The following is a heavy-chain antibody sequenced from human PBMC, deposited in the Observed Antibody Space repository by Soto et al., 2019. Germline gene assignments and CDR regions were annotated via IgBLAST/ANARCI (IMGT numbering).Heavy chain of an antibody. CDR2: ISGSGGST. J-gene: IGHJ5*02. Sequence: EVQLLESGGGVVQPGGSLRLSCAASGITFSSYAMSWVRQAPGKGLEGVSAISGSGGSTYYVDSVEGRFTISRDNSKNTLHLQMNSLRAEDTAVYYCAKDRYGNYGSGFDPWGQGTLVTVSS. CDR3: AKDRYGNYGSGFDP. CDR1: GITFSSYA. D-gene: IGHD4-17*01. V-gene: IGHV3-23*01.